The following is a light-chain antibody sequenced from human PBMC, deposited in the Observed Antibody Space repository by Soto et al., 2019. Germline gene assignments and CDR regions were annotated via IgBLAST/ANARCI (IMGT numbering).Light chain of an antibody. CDR1: QTISSW. J-gene: IGKJ1*01. V-gene: IGKV1-5*03. Sequence: DIQMTQSPSTLSASVGDRVTITCRASQTISSWLAWYQQKPGKAPKLLIYKASSLEIGVPSRFSGGGSGTEFTLTISSLQTDDFATYYCQQYYSYSRTFGQGTKVEIK. CDR2: KAS. CDR3: QQYYSYSRT.